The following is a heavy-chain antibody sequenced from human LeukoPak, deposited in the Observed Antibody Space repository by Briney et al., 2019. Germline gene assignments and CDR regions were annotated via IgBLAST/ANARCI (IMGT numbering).Heavy chain of an antibody. Sequence: GGSLRLSCVASGLTFSGQWLNWVRQAPGQGLEWVANIKHDGREKYYVDSVKGRFTISRDDGQNSLSLHMNSVRAEDTAVYYCGYTNNCYHWGQGALVVVSA. D-gene: IGHD6-13*01. V-gene: IGHV3-7*01. CDR3: GYTNNCYH. CDR2: IKHDGREK. J-gene: IGHJ5*02. CDR1: GLTFSGQW.